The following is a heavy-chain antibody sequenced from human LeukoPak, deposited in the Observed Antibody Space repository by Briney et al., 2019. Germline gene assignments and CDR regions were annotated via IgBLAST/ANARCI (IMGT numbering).Heavy chain of an antibody. V-gene: IGHV3-23*01. D-gene: IGHD4-17*01. J-gene: IGHJ3*02. CDR1: GFTFSSYA. CDR2: ISGSGGST. CDR3: AKGYKVTTYDVDVFDI. Sequence: GGSLRLSCAASGFTFSSYAMSWVRQAPGKGLEWVPTISGSGGSTYYADSVKGRFTISRDNSKNTLYLQMNSLRAEDTAVYYCAKGYKVTTYDVDVFDIWGQGTMVTVSS.